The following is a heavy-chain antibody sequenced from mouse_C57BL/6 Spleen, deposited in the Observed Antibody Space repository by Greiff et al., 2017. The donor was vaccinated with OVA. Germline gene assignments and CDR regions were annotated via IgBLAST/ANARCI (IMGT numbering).Heavy chain of an antibody. CDR3: AKLGRDAMDY. V-gene: IGHV2-9*01. CDR2: IWGGGST. Sequence: PFLFPPSPLLSITFPFSFFSLTLYFVYCFRHPPGKGLEWLGVIWGGGSTNYNSALMSRLSISKDNSKSQVFLKMNSLQTDDTAMYYCAKLGRDAMDYWGQGTSVTVSS. CDR1: FFSLTLYF. J-gene: IGHJ4*01. D-gene: IGHD4-1*01.